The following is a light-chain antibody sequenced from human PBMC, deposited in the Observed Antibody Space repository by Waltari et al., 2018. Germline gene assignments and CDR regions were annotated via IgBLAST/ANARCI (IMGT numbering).Light chain of an antibody. CDR3: QQFNTYPLT. CDR2: AAF. V-gene: IGKV1-9*01. CDR1: QGISSY. Sequence: IQLTQSPSSLSASVGDRVTITCRASQGISSYLAWYQQKPGKAPNLLIYAAFTLQSGVPSRFSGSGSGTDFTLTISNLQPEDFATYYCQQFNTYPLTFGQGTRLEIK. J-gene: IGKJ5*01.